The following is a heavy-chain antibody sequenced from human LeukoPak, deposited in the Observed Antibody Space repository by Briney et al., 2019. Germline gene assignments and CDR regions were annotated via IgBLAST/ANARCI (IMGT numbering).Heavy chain of an antibody. V-gene: IGHV3-9*01. CDR3: AKGWGTGTAPTYYYYGMDV. Sequence: GRSLRLSCAASGFTFDDYAMHWVRQAPGKGLEWVSGISWNSGSICYADSVKGRFTISRDNAKNSLYLQMNSLRAEDTALYYCAKGWGTGTAPTYYYYGMDVWGQGTTVTVSS. CDR1: GFTFDDYA. J-gene: IGHJ6*02. D-gene: IGHD1-1*01. CDR2: ISWNSGSI.